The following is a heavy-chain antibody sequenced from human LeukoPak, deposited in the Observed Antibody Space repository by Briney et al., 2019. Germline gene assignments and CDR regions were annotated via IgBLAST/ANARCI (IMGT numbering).Heavy chain of an antibody. CDR1: GFTFGSYS. J-gene: IGHJ4*02. Sequence: GGSLRLSCAASGFTFGSYSMNWVRQAPGKGLEWVSSISSSSSYIYYADSVKGRFTISRDNAKNSLYLQMNSLRAEDTAVYYCAKMYSGWVDYWGQGTLVTVSS. V-gene: IGHV3-21*01. D-gene: IGHD6-19*01. CDR3: AKMYSGWVDY. CDR2: ISSSSSYI.